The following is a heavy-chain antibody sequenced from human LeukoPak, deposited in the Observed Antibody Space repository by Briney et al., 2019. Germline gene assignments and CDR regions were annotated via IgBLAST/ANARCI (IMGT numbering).Heavy chain of an antibody. V-gene: IGHV3-33*01. CDR3: ARGHYDVLAASYKWTPDY. Sequence: GRSLRLSCAASGFTFSSYGMHWVRQAPGKGLEWVAVIWYDGTNEYYADSVKGRFTISRGNAKNSLSLQLNSLRVEDTAVYYCARGHYDVLAASYKWTPDYWGQGTLVTVSS. J-gene: IGHJ4*02. CDR2: IWYDGTNE. D-gene: IGHD3-9*01. CDR1: GFTFSSYG.